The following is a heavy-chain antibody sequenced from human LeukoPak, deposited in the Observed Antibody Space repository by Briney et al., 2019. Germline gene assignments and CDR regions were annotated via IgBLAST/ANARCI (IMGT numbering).Heavy chain of an antibody. CDR2: IYSSGTT. CDR3: ARGSSGWYSIDY. J-gene: IGHJ4*02. D-gene: IGHD6-19*01. V-gene: IGHV4-4*07. Sequence: SETLSLTCTVSGGSITNYHWSWIRQPAGKGLEWIGRIYSSGTTNYNPSLQSRVTMSVDTSRNQFSLKLSSVTAADTAVYYCARGSSGWYSIDYWGQGTQVIVSS. CDR1: GGSITNYH.